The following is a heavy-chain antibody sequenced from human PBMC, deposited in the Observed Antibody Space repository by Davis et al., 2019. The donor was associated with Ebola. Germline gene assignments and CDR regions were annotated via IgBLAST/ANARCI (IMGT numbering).Heavy chain of an antibody. CDR1: GGSFSGYY. V-gene: IGHV4-34*01. D-gene: IGHD6-25*01. Sequence: MPSETLSLTCAVYGGSFSGYYWSWIRQPPGKGLEWIGEINHSGSTNYNPSLKSRVTISVDTSKNQFSLKLSSVTAADTAVYYCARAPVRLNWFDPWGQGTLVTVSS. J-gene: IGHJ5*02. CDR3: ARAPVRLNWFDP. CDR2: INHSGST.